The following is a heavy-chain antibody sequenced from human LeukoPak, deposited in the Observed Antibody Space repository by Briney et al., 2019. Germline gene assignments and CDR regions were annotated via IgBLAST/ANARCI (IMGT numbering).Heavy chain of an antibody. CDR2: INTDGSST. D-gene: IGHD6-13*01. CDR1: GFTFSSYW. J-gene: IGHJ3*02. Sequence: HPGGSLRLSCAASGFTFSSYWMHWVRHAPGKGLVWVSRINTDGSSTSYADSVKGRFTISRDNAKNTLYLQMNRLRVEDTAVYYCATYTTSWQAFDIWGQGTMVTVSS. CDR3: ATYTTSWQAFDI. V-gene: IGHV3-74*01.